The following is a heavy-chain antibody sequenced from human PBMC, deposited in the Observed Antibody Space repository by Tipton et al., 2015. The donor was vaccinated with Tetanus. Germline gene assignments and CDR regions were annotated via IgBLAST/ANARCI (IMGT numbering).Heavy chain of an antibody. CDR2: INPSGST. CDR1: GGSFSGYY. V-gene: IGHV4-34*01. Sequence: TLSLTCAVYGGSFSGYYWTWIHQPPVKGLEWIGEINPSGSTNYNPSLKSRVTISVDTSKNRVSLKLNSVTAADTAVYYCARGSKGSTAWFPDHYGMDVWGQGTTVTVSS. J-gene: IGHJ6*02. D-gene: IGHD6-19*01. CDR3: ARGSKGSTAWFPDHYGMDV.